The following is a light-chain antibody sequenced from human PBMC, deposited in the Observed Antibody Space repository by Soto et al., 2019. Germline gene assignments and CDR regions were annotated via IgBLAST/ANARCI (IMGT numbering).Light chain of an antibody. CDR2: GPC. J-gene: IGKJ1*01. CDR3: QLFGSSRP. Sequence: EIVLTQSPGTLSLSPGERATLSCRASQSVGGSYVGWYQQKPGQGPRLLILGPCSSATGIPDRFSGSGSRTDFTLTISRMEPEDFAVYYCQLFGSSRPFGQGTKVEIK. CDR1: QSVGGSY. V-gene: IGKV3-20*01.